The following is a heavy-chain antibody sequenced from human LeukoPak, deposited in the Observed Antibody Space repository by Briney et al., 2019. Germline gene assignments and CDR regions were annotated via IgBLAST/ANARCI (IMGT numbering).Heavy chain of an antibody. D-gene: IGHD3-3*01. Sequence: PGGSLRLSCAASGFTFSSYAMHWVRQAPGKGLEWVAVISYDGSNKYYADSVKGRFTISRDNSKNTLYLQMNSLRAEDTAVYYCHITIFETDVWGQGTTVTVSS. CDR2: ISYDGSNK. V-gene: IGHV3-30*14. J-gene: IGHJ6*02. CDR3: HITIFETDV. CDR1: GFTFSSYA.